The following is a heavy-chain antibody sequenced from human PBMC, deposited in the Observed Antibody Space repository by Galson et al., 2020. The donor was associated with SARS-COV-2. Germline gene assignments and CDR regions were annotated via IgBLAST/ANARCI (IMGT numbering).Heavy chain of an antibody. CDR1: GGTFSSYA. CDR2: IIPIFGTA. V-gene: IGHV1-69*01. Sequence: KISCKASGGTFSSYAISWVRQAPGQGLEWMGGIIPIFGTANYAQKFQGRVTITADESTSTAYMELSSLRSEDTAVYYCANLNDYGDYVMTQYGMDVWGQGTTVTVSS. CDR3: ANLNDYGDYVMTQYGMDV. J-gene: IGHJ6*02. D-gene: IGHD4-17*01.